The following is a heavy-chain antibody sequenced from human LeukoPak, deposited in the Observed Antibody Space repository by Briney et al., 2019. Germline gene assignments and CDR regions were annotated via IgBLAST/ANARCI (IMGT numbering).Heavy chain of an antibody. J-gene: IGHJ6*03. D-gene: IGHD6-13*01. CDR1: GNSVTTTNFY. CDR2: LYYGVNT. V-gene: IGHV4-39*01. CDR3: ARLRVQQLASSYYMDV. Sequence: SETLSLTCTVSGNSVTTTNFYWGWIRQPPGKGLEWIGGLYYGVNTYYKPSLKSRVTISVDTSLNQFSLILTSVTAADTGVYYCARLRVQQLASSYYMDVWGKGTTVTVSS.